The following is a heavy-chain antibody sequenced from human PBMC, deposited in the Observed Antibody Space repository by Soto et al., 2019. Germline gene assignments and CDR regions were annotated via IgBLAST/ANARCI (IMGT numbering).Heavy chain of an antibody. CDR3: ARFTLRDWYFDL. CDR1: GGSISSGGYY. D-gene: IGHD2-15*01. Sequence: PSETLSLTCTVSGGSISSGGYYWSWIRQHPGKGLEWIGYIYYSGSTYYNPSLKSRVTISVDTSKNQFSLKLSSVTAADTAVYYCARFTLRDWYFDLWGRGTLVTVSS. V-gene: IGHV4-31*03. J-gene: IGHJ2*01. CDR2: IYYSGST.